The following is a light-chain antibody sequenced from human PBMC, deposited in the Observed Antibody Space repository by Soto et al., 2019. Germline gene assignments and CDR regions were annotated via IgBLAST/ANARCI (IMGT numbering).Light chain of an antibody. J-gene: IGKJ2*01. V-gene: IGKV3-20*01. CDR2: GVS. CDR3: QQYGSSPPYT. Sequence: EIVLTQSPVTLSLSPGERATLSCRASQSVSSSYLAWYQQKVGQAPRLLMYGVSTRATGVPDRFSGSGSGRDFTLTISRLEPEDFAVYYCQQYGSSPPYTFGQGTKLEIK. CDR1: QSVSSSY.